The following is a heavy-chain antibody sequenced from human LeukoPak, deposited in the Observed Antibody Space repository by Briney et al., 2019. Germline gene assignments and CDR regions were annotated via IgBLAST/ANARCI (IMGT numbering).Heavy chain of an antibody. D-gene: IGHD3-10*01. CDR3: AREGSSWFGEPSPAYYFDY. CDR2: IYHSGST. Sequence: SETLPLTCAVSGDSISSSNWWSWVRQPLGKGLEWIGEIYHSGSTNYNPSLKSRVTLSVDTAKNLFSLKLRSVTAADTAVYYCAREGSSWFGEPSPAYYFDYWGQGTLVTVSS. CDR1: GDSISSSNW. J-gene: IGHJ4*02. V-gene: IGHV4-4*02.